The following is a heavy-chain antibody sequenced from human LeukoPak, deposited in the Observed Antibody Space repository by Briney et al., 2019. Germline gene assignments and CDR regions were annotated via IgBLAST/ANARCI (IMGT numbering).Heavy chain of an antibody. V-gene: IGHV1-2*02. CDR1: GYTFTGYY. CDR2: INPNSGGT. J-gene: IGHJ5*02. D-gene: IGHD1-26*01. CDR3: ARDRSGSYGWFDP. Sequence: ASAKVSCKASGYTFTGYYMHWVRQAPGQGLEWMGWINPNSGGTNYAQKFQGRVTMTRDTSISTAYMELSRLRSDDTAVYYCARDRSGSYGWFDPWGQGTLVTVSS.